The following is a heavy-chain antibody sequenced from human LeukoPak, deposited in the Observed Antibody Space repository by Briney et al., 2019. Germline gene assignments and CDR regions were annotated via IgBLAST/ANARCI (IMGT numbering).Heavy chain of an antibody. CDR3: ALPLEILTGSDAFYI. CDR1: GYTLTELS. J-gene: IGHJ3*02. D-gene: IGHD3-9*01. Sequence: ASVKVSCKVSGYTLTELSMHWVRQAPGKGLEWMGGFDPEDGETIYAQKFQGRVTMTEDTSTDTAYMELSSLRSEDTAVYYCALPLEILTGSDAFYIWDQGTVVTVS. V-gene: IGHV1-24*01. CDR2: FDPEDGET.